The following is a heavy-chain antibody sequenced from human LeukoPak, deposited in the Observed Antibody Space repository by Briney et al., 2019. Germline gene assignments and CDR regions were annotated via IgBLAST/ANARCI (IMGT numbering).Heavy chain of an antibody. D-gene: IGHD2-21*01. CDR3: ARRGDSPMIGDF. CDR2: LSNTNMI. J-gene: IGHJ4*02. V-gene: IGHV3-48*01. CDR1: GFSFSSYG. Sequence: GGSLRLSCAASGFSFSSYGMNWVRQAPGKGLEWLSYLSNTNMIHYAESVRGRFTISRDNDKNSLYLQVDGLRAEDTAVYYCARRGDSPMIGDFWGQGTLVTVSS.